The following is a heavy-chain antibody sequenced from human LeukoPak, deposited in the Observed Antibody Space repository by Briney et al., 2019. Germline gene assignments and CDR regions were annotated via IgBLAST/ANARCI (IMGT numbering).Heavy chain of an antibody. V-gene: IGHV3-33*08. CDR1: GFTFSSYS. D-gene: IGHD6-13*01. Sequence: GGSLRLSCAASGFTFSSYSMNWVRQAPGKGLEWVAVIWYDGSNKYYADSVKGRFTISRDNSKNTLYLQMNSLRAEDTAVYYCARDLETSIGYSSSCPECGLQHWGQGTLVTVSS. CDR3: ARDLETSIGYSSSCPECGLQH. CDR2: IWYDGSNK. J-gene: IGHJ1*01.